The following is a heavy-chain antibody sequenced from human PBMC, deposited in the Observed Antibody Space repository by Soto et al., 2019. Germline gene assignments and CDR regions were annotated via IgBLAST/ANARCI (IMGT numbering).Heavy chain of an antibody. J-gene: IGHJ6*02. Sequence: GGSLRLSCAASGFTFSSYGMHWVRQAPGKGLEWVAVIWYDGSNKYYADSVKGRFTISRDNSKNTLYLQMNSLRAEDTAVYYCARDGIAAAGTGSDYYGMDVWGQGTTVTVSS. CDR1: GFTFSSYG. V-gene: IGHV3-33*01. D-gene: IGHD6-13*01. CDR2: IWYDGSNK. CDR3: ARDGIAAAGTGSDYYGMDV.